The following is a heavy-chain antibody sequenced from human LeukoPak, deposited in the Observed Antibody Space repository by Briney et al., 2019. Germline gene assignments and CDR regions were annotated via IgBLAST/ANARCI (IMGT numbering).Heavy chain of an antibody. V-gene: IGHV3-43D*03. Sequence: GGSLRLSCAASGFTFDDYAMHWVRQAPGKGLEWVSLISWDGGSTYYADSVKGRFTISRDNSKNSLYLQMNSLRAEDTALYYCAKGKASGRVGATSPFDYWGQGTLVTVSS. D-gene: IGHD1-26*01. CDR2: ISWDGGST. CDR3: AKGKASGRVGATSPFDY. CDR1: GFTFDDYA. J-gene: IGHJ4*02.